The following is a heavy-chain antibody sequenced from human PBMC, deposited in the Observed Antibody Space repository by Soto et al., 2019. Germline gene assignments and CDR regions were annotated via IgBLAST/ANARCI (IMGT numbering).Heavy chain of an antibody. Sequence: ASVKVSCKASGYTFTSYGISWVRQAPGQGLEWMGWISAYNGNTNYAQKLQGRVTMTTDTSTSTAYMELRSLRSDDTAVYYCARDLLLWFGELLSSERYYMDVWGKGTTVTVSS. V-gene: IGHV1-18*01. J-gene: IGHJ6*03. D-gene: IGHD3-10*01. CDR2: ISAYNGNT. CDR1: GYTFTSYG. CDR3: ARDLLLWFGELLSSERYYMDV.